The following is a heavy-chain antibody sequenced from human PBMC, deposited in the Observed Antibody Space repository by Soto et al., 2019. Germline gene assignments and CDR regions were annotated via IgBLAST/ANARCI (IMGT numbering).Heavy chain of an antibody. D-gene: IGHD4-17*01. CDR3: ARDGVYGDLYHFDY. CDR2: IKQDGSEK. Sequence: EVQLVESGGHLVQPGGSLRLSCAASGFTFSSYWMSWVRQAPGKGLEWVANIKQDGSEKYYVDSVKGRFTISRDNAKNSLYLQMNSLRAEDTAVYYCARDGVYGDLYHFDYWGQGTLVTVSS. V-gene: IGHV3-7*01. CDR1: GFTFSSYW. J-gene: IGHJ4*02.